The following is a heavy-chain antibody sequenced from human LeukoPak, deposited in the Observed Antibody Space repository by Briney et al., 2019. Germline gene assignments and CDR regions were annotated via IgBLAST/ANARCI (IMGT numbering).Heavy chain of an antibody. V-gene: IGHV3-66*01. D-gene: IGHD2-15*01. CDR1: GFTFSKNA. J-gene: IGHJ4*02. Sequence: GGSLRLSCAVSGFTFSKNAMSWVPQAPGKGLEWVSTIYNVGNTYYADSVKGRFTISRDNSKNKLYLQMNSLSAEDTSLYYCVKMGYFSTWSTTFDYWGQGTLVTVSS. CDR2: IYNVGNT. CDR3: VKMGYFSTWSTTFDY.